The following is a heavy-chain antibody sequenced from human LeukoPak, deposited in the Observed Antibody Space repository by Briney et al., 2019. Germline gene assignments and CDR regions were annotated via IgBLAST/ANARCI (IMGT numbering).Heavy chain of an antibody. D-gene: IGHD5-18*01. V-gene: IGHV3-9*01. J-gene: IGHJ4*02. CDR3: AKDNSGGYSAIDY. CDR1: GFTFSSYA. CDR2: ISWNSGSI. Sequence: PGGSLRLSCAASGFTFSSYAMHWVRQAPGKGLEWVSGISWNSGSIGYADSVKGRFTISRDNAKNSLYLQMNSLRAEDTALYYCAKDNSGGYSAIDYWGQGTLVTVSS.